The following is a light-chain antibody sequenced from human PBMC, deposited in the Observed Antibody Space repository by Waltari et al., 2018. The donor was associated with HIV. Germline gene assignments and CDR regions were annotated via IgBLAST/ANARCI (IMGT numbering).Light chain of an antibody. V-gene: IGLV6-57*01. Sequence: NFILTQPHSVSESPGKTVTISCTRSSGNIASSYVQWYQQRPGSSPTTVIYANNQRPSGVPDLFSGSIDSSSNSASLTISGLRTEDEAEYYCQSHDNKIFYVFGGGTYVTVL. CDR3: QSHDNKIFYV. J-gene: IGLJ1*01. CDR2: ANN. CDR1: SGNIASSY.